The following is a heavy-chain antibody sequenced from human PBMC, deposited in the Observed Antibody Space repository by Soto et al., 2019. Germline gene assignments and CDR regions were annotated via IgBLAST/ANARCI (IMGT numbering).Heavy chain of an antibody. V-gene: IGHV3-7*01. CDR1: EMTFSLFS. CDR3: VRVPLAIEGGNYYYYYIDV. CDR2: IKDDGTEK. Sequence: DVRLVESGGGLVQTGKSLRLSCEVSEMTFSLFSMSWVRRAAGERLEWVATIKDDGTEKPYVESGKGRFTISRDNFKNSLYLEMNDLRVDDSSVYYCVRVPLAIEGGNYYYYYIDVWGKGTTVTVSS. J-gene: IGHJ6*03. D-gene: IGHD2-2*01.